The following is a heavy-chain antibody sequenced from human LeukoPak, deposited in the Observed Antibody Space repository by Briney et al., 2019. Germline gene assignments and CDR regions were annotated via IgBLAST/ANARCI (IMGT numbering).Heavy chain of an antibody. Sequence: GGSLRLSCAASGFTFSNYAMSGVGQARGKGLDGVSAICGSGGSTYYAGSVKGRFTISRDNSKNTLYLQMNSLRAEDTAIYYCAKPSHRYCSSTSCYATLDYWGQGTLVTVSS. CDR3: AKPSHRYCSSTSCYATLDY. D-gene: IGHD2-2*01. V-gene: IGHV3-23*01. J-gene: IGHJ4*02. CDR2: ICGSGGST. CDR1: GFTFSNYA.